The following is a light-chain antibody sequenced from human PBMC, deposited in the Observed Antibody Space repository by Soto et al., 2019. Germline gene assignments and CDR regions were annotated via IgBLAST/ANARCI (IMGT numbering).Light chain of an antibody. J-gene: IGLJ3*02. V-gene: IGLV1-40*01. CDR1: STNIGAGYD. CDR3: QSYDNRLTVSV. CDR2: GNG. Sequence: QSVLTQPPSVSGAPGQRVTIACTGTSTNIGAGYDIHWYQQVPGAAPKLLIYGNGNRPSGVPDRFSASKFGTSASLAIAGVQADDEAAYYCQSYDNRLTVSVFGGGTKVTVL.